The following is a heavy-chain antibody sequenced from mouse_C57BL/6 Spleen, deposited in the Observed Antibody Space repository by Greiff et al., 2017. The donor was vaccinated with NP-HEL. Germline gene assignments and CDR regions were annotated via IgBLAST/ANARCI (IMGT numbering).Heavy chain of an antibody. J-gene: IGHJ1*03. CDR3: ARRTVARYFDV. Sequence: QVQLQQPGAELVMPGASVKLSCKASGYTFTSYWMHWVKQRPGQGLEWIGEIDPSDSYTNYNQKFKGKSTLTVDKSSSTAYMQLSSLTSEDSAVYDCARRTVARYFDVWGTGTTVTVSS. V-gene: IGHV1-69*01. CDR1: GYTFTSYW. CDR2: IDPSDSYT. D-gene: IGHD1-1*01.